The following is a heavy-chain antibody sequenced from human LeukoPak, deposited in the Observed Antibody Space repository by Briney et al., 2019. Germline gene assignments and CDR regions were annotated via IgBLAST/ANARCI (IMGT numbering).Heavy chain of an antibody. V-gene: IGHV3-23*01. Sequence: GGSLELSCAASGFTFSSYAMSWVRQAPGKGLEWVLAISGSCGSTYYADSVKGRFTISRDNSKNTLYLQMNSLRAEDTAVYYCAKGREMATIRYYYYGMDVWGQGTTVTVSS. CDR2: ISGSCGST. CDR1: GFTFSSYA. D-gene: IGHD5-24*01. J-gene: IGHJ6*02. CDR3: AKGREMATIRYYYYGMDV.